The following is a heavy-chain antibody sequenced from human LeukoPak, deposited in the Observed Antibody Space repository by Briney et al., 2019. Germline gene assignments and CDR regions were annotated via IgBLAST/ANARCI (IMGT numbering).Heavy chain of an antibody. Sequence: PGRSLRLSCAASGFTFSTYGMYWVRQAPGKGLEWVAVVWYDGNKKYYADSVKGRFTISRDNSKNTLYLQMNSLRADDTAVYYSAEVRDYSMIEEYYFDYWGQGTLVTVSS. V-gene: IGHV3-33*06. CDR1: GFTFSTYG. J-gene: IGHJ4*02. CDR3: AEVRDYSMIEEYYFDY. CDR2: VWYDGNKK. D-gene: IGHD3-22*01.